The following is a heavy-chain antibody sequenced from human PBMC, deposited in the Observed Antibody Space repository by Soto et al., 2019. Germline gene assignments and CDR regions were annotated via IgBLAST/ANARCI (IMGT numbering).Heavy chain of an antibody. CDR3: GRSSWYQWNPLAF. J-gene: IGHJ4*02. Sequence: SQTLSLTCAISGDSVSSNSAAWNWIRQSPSRGLEWLGRTYYRSRWYNDYAVSVKSRITVNPDTSKNQFSLHLNSVTPEDTAVPYWGRSSWYQWNPLAFWGQGTPVTVSS. V-gene: IGHV6-1*01. CDR2: TYYRSRWYN. D-gene: IGHD6-19*01. CDR1: GDSVSSNSAA.